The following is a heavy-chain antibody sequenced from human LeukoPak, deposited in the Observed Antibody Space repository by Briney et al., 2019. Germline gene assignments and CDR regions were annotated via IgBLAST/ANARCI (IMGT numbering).Heavy chain of an antibody. V-gene: IGHV3-30*04. Sequence: GRSLRLSCAASGFTISSYAMHWVRQAPGKGLEWVAVISYDGSNKYYADSVKGRFTISRDNSKNTLYLQMNSLRAEDTAVYYCARPALARHCSSTSCNDDYWGQGTLVTVSS. CDR3: ARPALARHCSSTSCNDDY. D-gene: IGHD2-2*01. CDR2: ISYDGSNK. CDR1: GFTISSYA. J-gene: IGHJ4*02.